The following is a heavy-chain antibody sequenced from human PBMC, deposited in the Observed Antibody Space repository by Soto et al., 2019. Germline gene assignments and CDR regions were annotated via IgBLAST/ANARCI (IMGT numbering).Heavy chain of an antibody. V-gene: IGHV3-7*01. CDR3: ARDYEFGFDI. J-gene: IGHJ3*02. CDR2: IKPDGSEK. D-gene: IGHD3-22*01. CDR1: AFTLSSYW. Sequence: EVQLVESGGGLVQPGGSLRLSCEASAFTLSSYWMSWVRQAPGKGLEWVANIKPDGSEKYYVDSVKGRFTISRDNTKNSLYLQMSTLRPDDTAIYYCARDYEFGFDIWGQGTLVTVS.